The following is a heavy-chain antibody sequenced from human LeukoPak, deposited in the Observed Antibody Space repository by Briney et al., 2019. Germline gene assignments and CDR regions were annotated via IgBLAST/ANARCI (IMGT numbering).Heavy chain of an antibody. D-gene: IGHD1-1*01. Sequence: PSETLSLTCTVSGASISSTSYYWGWIRQPPGKGLGWIGSIYYSGNTYYNSSLESRVTISVDTSKNQVSLKLTSVTAADTAVYYCARQRTAGTKVIDYWGQGALVTVSS. V-gene: IGHV4-39*01. CDR1: GASISSTSYY. J-gene: IGHJ4*02. CDR3: ARQRTAGTKVIDY. CDR2: IYYSGNT.